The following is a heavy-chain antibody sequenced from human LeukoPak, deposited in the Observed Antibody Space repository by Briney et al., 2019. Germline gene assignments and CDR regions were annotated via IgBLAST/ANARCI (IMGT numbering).Heavy chain of an antibody. V-gene: IGHV3-9*01. CDR2: ISWNSGSI. D-gene: IGHD1-26*01. Sequence: GGSLRLSCAASGFTFDDYAMHWVRQAPGKGLEWVSGISWNSGSIAYADSVKGRFTISRDNAKNSLYLQMNSLRAEDTALYYCARGLSGSYDYWGQGTLVTVSS. J-gene: IGHJ4*02. CDR3: ARGLSGSYDY. CDR1: GFTFDDYA.